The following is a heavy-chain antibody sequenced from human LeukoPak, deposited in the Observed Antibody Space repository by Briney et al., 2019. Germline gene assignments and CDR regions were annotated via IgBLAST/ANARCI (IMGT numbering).Heavy chain of an antibody. Sequence: ASVKVSCKASGYTFTSYGISWVRQAPGQGLEWMGWISAYNGNTNYAQKLQGRVTMTTDTSTSTAYMELRSLRSDDTAVYYCARDSPYYYDSNGMDVWGQGTTVTVPS. V-gene: IGHV1-18*01. CDR1: GYTFTSYG. CDR2: ISAYNGNT. CDR3: ARDSPYYYDSNGMDV. J-gene: IGHJ6*02. D-gene: IGHD3-22*01.